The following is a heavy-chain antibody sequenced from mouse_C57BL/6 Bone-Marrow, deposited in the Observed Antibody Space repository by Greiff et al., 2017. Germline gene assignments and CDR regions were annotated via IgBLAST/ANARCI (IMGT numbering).Heavy chain of an antibody. Sequence: QVQLQQSGPGLVAPSQSLSITCTVSGFSLTSYAISWVRQPPGKGLEWLGVIWTGGGTNYNSALKSRLSISKDNSKSQVFLKMNSLQTDDTARYYCASIITTVAYYSAMEDWGQGTSVTVSS. CDR1: GFSLTSYA. J-gene: IGHJ4*01. V-gene: IGHV2-9-1*01. CDR3: ASIITTVAYYSAMED. CDR2: IWTGGGT. D-gene: IGHD1-1*01.